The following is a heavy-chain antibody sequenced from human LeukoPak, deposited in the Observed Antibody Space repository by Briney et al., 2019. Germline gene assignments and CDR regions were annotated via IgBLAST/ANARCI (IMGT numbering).Heavy chain of an antibody. V-gene: IGHV4-38-2*02. J-gene: IGHJ4*02. CDR2: MYHRGST. D-gene: IGHD1-26*01. CDR3: ARDPLVTRGSYRSIYFDY. Sequence: SETLSLTCTVSDYSISSGYYWGWIRQPPGKGLEWIGSMYHRGSTYYSPSLQSRVTISVDTSKNQFSLKLSSVTAADTAVYFCARDPLVTRGSYRSIYFDYWGQGTLVTVSS. CDR1: DYSISSGYY.